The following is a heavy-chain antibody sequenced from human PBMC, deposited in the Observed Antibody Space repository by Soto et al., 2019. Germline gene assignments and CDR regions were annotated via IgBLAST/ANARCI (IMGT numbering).Heavy chain of an antibody. Sequence: GGSLRLSCAASGFTFSSYSMNLVRQAPGKGLEWVSSISSSSSYIYYADSVKGRFTISRDNAKNSLYLQMNSLRAEDTAVYYCARARSPGVLMVYAHTYYTDVWGKGTTVTVSS. CDR2: ISSSSSYI. D-gene: IGHD2-8*01. V-gene: IGHV3-21*01. CDR1: GFTFSSYS. J-gene: IGHJ6*03. CDR3: ARARSPGVLMVYAHTYYTDV.